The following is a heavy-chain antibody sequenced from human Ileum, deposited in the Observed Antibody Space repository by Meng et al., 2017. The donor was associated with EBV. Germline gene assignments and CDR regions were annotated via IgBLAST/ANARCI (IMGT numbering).Heavy chain of an antibody. V-gene: IGHV4-4*02. CDR1: GGSISRSDW. CDR3: ASSDYYRSDY. CDR2: TSHSGST. J-gene: IGHJ4*02. Sequence: QVQPLESGPGLCKTSETLALTCAVSGGSISRSDWWSWVRQPPGKGLEWIGETSHSGSTNYSPSLKSRVTISLDKSKNQLSLKLNSVTAADTAVYYCASSDYYRSDYWGQGTLVTVSS. D-gene: IGHD3-22*01.